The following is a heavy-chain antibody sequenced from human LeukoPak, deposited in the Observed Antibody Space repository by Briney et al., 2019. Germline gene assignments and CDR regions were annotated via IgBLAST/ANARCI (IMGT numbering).Heavy chain of an antibody. Sequence: ASVKVACKAAGYTFTDYYMDWVRQAPGQGLEWMGWINPNSGGTNYAQKFQGRVIMTRDTSIRTAYMELSSLRSDDTAIYYCARDRTERDFAYWGQGPLVMVSS. J-gene: IGHJ4*02. CDR3: ARDRTERDFAY. CDR1: GYTFTDYY. V-gene: IGHV1-2*02. CDR2: INPNSGGT.